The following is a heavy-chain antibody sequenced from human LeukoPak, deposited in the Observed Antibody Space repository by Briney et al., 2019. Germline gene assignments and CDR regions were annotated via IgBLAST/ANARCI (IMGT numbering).Heavy chain of an antibody. CDR2: ISWNSGSI. CDR1: GFTFDDYA. V-gene: IGHV3-9*01. D-gene: IGHD5-12*01. J-gene: IGHJ4*02. CDR3: ARISGYDDY. Sequence: PGGSLRLSCAASGFTFDDYAMHWVRQAPGKGLEWVSGISWNSGSIGYADSVKGRFTISRDNAKNSLYLQMNSLRAEDTAVYYCARISGYDDYWGQGTLVTVSS.